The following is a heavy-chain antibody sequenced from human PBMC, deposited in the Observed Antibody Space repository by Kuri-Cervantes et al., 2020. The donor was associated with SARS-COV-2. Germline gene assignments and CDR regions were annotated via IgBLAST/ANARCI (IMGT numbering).Heavy chain of an antibody. J-gene: IGHJ4*02. CDR3: ARGGTDFWSGYSEDLGY. V-gene: IGHV3-21*01. CDR1: GFTISSYN. Sequence: GESLKISCAASGFTISSYNMNWVRQAPGKGLEWVSSLSSSSSYIYYADSVKGRFTISRGDTKNSLCLQMNSLRAEDTAVYYCARGGTDFWSGYSEDLGYWGQGTLVTVSS. D-gene: IGHD3-3*01. CDR2: LSSSSSYI.